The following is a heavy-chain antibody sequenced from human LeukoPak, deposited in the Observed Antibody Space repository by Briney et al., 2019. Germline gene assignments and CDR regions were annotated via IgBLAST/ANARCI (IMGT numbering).Heavy chain of an antibody. D-gene: IGHD3-3*01. Sequence: SGGSLRLSCAASGFTFSDFGMNWVRQAPGKGLEWVAFIRYDGSNKYYADSVKGRFTISRDNSKNTLFLQMNSLRAEDTAVYYCARGLEYDFWSGNYSDGYIWGQGTMVTVSS. CDR3: ARGLEYDFWSGNYSDGYI. V-gene: IGHV3-30*02. CDR1: GFTFSDFG. J-gene: IGHJ3*02. CDR2: IRYDGSNK.